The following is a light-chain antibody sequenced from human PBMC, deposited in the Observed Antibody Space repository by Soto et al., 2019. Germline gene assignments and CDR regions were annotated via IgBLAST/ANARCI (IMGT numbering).Light chain of an antibody. CDR1: QSVSSSY. Sequence: PGERVTLSCRASQSVSSSYLNWYQQKPGQAPRLLIYDASNRATGIPARFSGSGSGTDFTLTISSLEPEDFAVYYCQQRSDWPPTFGGGTKV. CDR3: QQRSDWPPT. CDR2: DAS. V-gene: IGKV3-11*01. J-gene: IGKJ4*01.